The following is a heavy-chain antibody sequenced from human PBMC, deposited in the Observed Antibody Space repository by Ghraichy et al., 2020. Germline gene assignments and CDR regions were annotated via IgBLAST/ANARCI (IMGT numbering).Heavy chain of an antibody. Sequence: ASVKVSCKASGYTFTSYYIHWVLQAPGQGLEWMGIINPSGGTTSYAQKFQGRVTMTRDTSTSTVYMELSSLRSEDTAVYYCARGCSGCSVDYWGQGTLVTVSS. CDR3: ARGCSGCSVDY. CDR2: INPSGGTT. D-gene: IGHD6-19*01. J-gene: IGHJ4*02. CDR1: GYTFTSYY. V-gene: IGHV1-46*03.